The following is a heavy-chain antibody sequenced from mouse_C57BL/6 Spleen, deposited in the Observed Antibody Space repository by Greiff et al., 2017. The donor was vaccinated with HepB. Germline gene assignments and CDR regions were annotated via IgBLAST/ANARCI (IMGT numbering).Heavy chain of an antibody. CDR2: ISDGGSYT. V-gene: IGHV5-4*01. CDR3: ARDRLFFDY. CDR1: GFTFSSYA. Sequence: EVMLVESGGGLVKPGGSLKLSCAASGFTFSSYAMSWVRQTPEKRLEWVATISDGGSYTYYPDNVKGRFTISRDSAKNNLYLQMSHLKSEDTAMYYCARDRLFFDYWGQGTTLTVSS. J-gene: IGHJ2*01.